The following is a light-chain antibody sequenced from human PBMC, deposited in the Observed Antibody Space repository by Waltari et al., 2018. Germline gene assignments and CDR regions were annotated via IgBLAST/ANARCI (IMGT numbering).Light chain of an antibody. J-gene: IGKJ1*01. CDR3: QQYNSYPWT. CDR1: HSISSW. Sequence: DIQMTQSPSTLSASVGDRVTITCRASHSISSWLAWYQQKPWKAHNFLIYKGSSLQSGGPSRFSCSGSGTEFTLTISSLQPDDFATYYCQQYNSYPWTFGQGTKVEIK. V-gene: IGKV1-5*03. CDR2: KGS.